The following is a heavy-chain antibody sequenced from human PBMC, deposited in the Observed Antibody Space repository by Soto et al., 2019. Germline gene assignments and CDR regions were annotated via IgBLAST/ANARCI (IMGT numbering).Heavy chain of an antibody. CDR1: GGSISSPSYN. J-gene: IGHJ4*02. D-gene: IGHD4-17*01. CDR2: IFYDGRT. Sequence: QLQESGPGLLKPSETLSLACSVSGGSISSPSYNWGWVRQPPGKGPEWIGTIFYDGRTHYKPSLRSRLAISVDTSKSQVSLNLTSVTAADTAVYYCTTVASPHFDSWGQGAQVTVSS. V-gene: IGHV4-39*01. CDR3: TTVASPHFDS.